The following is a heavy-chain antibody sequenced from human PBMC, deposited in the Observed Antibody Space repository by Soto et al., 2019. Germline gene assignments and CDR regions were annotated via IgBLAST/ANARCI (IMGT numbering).Heavy chain of an antibody. D-gene: IGHD3-9*01. CDR3: GRGMSSHVGWLPEY. V-gene: IGHV1-3*04. CDR1: GYSFTDYA. Sequence: QVHLVQSGAEVKKPGASVKVSCKASGYSFTDYAIHWVRQAPGQRLEWVGWIAIGNGKTKYSRELHARVTFSRDTSEKTLDIDLARLPSEGPAVYSCGRGMSSHVGWLPEYWRQATLVSVSS. J-gene: IGHJ4*01. CDR2: IAIGNGKT.